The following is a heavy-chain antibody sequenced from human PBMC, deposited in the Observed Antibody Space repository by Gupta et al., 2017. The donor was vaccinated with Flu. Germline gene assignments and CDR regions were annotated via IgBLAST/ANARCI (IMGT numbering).Heavy chain of an antibody. Sequence: QVQLQESGPGLVKPSETLSLTCTVSGGSISSYDWSWIRQPAGKGLEGIGRIYTSGSTNYNPSLKSRVTMSVDTSKNQFSLKLSSVTAADTAVYYCARERGPHYYDSVHDAFDIWGQGTMVTVSS. J-gene: IGHJ3*02. D-gene: IGHD3-22*01. CDR2: IYTSGST. V-gene: IGHV4-4*07. CDR3: ARERGPHYYDSVHDAFDI. CDR1: GGSISSYD.